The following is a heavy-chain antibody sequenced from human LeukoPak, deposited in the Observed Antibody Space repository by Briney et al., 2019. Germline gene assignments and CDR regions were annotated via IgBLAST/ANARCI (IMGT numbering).Heavy chain of an antibody. CDR2: IYSGGST. CDR1: GFTVSSNY. Sequence: PGGSLRLSCAASGFTVSSNYMSWVRQAPGKGLEWVSVIYSGGSTYYADSVKGRFTISRDNSKNTLYLQINSLRAEDTAVYYCASRGSLIDFDYWGQGTLVTVSS. J-gene: IGHJ4*02. D-gene: IGHD2-15*01. CDR3: ASRGSLIDFDY. V-gene: IGHV3-53*01.